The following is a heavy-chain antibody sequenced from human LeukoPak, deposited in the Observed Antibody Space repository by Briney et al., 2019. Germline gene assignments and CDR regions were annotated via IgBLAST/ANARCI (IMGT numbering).Heavy chain of an antibody. V-gene: IGHV3-7*01. CDR3: ARVDYDYVWGSYALRYFDY. CDR2: IKRDGSEK. Sequence: GGSLRLSCAASGFTFSSYWMSWVRQAPGKGLEWVANIKRDGSEKYYVDSVKGRFTISRDNAKNSLYLQMNSLRAEDTAVYYCARVDYDYVWGSYALRYFDYWGQGTLVTVSS. D-gene: IGHD3-16*01. J-gene: IGHJ4*02. CDR1: GFTFSSYW.